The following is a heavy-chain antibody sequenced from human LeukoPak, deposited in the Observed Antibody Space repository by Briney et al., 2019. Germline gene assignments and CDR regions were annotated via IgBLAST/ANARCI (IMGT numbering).Heavy chain of an antibody. CDR3: AANSADYNTLGSSYKV. CDR1: SASITSSPYY. J-gene: IGHJ4*02. Sequence: PSETLSLTCTVSSASITSSPYYWGWIRQSPGKGLEWIGSISYSGTTYYNPSLLSRVTISVDTSKNHFSLKLSSVTAADTAVYYCAANSADYNTLGSSYKVWGQGTLVTVSS. CDR2: ISYSGTT. D-gene: IGHD3-10*01. V-gene: IGHV4-39*02.